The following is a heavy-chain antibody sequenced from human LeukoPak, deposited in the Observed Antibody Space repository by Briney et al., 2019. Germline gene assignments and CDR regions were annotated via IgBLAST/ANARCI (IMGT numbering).Heavy chain of an antibody. D-gene: IGHD6-13*01. Sequence: ISYDESDNYYADSEKGRFTISRDNSKNPLYLQMNSLRAEDTAVYYCARHLAAWQQLIGGLDYWGQGSLVTVSS. J-gene: IGHJ4*02. CDR3: ARHLAAWQQLIGGLDY. CDR2: ISYDESDN. V-gene: IGHV3-30*01.